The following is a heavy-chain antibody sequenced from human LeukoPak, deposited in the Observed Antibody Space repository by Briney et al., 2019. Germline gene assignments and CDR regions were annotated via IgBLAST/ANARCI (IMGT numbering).Heavy chain of an antibody. CDR1: GFTFRRYD. D-gene: IGHD6-19*01. Sequence: PGGSLRLSCAASGFTFRRYDMHWARHATGKGLEWVSAIGTAGDPYYPGSVKGRFTISRENSKNSWYLQMNSLSAGDTAVYYCARPTGYSSGWYWYWGQGTLVTVSS. J-gene: IGHJ4*02. V-gene: IGHV3-13*05. CDR2: IGTAGDP. CDR3: ARPTGYSSGWYWY.